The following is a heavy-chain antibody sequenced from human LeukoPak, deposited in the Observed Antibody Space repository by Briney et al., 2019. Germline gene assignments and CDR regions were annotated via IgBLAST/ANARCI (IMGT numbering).Heavy chain of an antibody. CDR3: ARDYTLTLGTTTYFQH. CDR1: GYIFDIYA. Sequence: ASVKVSCKASGYIFDIYALIWVRQAPGQGLELMGWINTNTGNPTYAQGFTGRFVFSLDTSVSTSYLQISSLKAEDTAVYYCARDYTLTLGTTTYFQHWGQGTLVTVSS. J-gene: IGHJ1*01. V-gene: IGHV7-4-1*02. CDR2: INTNTGNP. D-gene: IGHD1-7*01.